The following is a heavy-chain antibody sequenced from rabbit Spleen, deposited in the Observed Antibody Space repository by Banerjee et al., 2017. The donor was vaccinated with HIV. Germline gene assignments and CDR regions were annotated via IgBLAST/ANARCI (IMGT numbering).Heavy chain of an antibody. V-gene: IGHV1S45*01. Sequence: EQLEESGGGLVKPEGSLTLTCKASGGSLSDKDVMCWVRQAPGKGLEWIACINIVTGTAVYARWAKGRFSISRTSSTAVTLQMTSLTAADTATYFCARGGAGGAVCCYVTRLDLCGPVTLVTVS. CDR3: ARGGAGGAVCCYVTRLDL. CDR2: INIVTGTA. CDR1: GGSLSDKDV. D-gene: IGHD8-1*01. J-gene: IGHJ3*01.